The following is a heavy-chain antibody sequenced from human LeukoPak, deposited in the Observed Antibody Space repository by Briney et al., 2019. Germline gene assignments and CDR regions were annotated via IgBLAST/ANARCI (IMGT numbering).Heavy chain of an antibody. CDR1: GGSISSYY. D-gene: IGHD2-2*01. V-gene: IGHV4-59*08. CDR3: ARQVVVVPAAIPFDY. Sequence: SETLSLTCTVSGGSISSYYWSWIRQPPGKGLEWIGYIYYSGSTNYNPSLKSRVTISVDTSKNQFSLKLSSVTAADTAVYYCARQVVVVPAAIPFDYWGQGTLVTVSS. CDR2: IYYSGST. J-gene: IGHJ4*02.